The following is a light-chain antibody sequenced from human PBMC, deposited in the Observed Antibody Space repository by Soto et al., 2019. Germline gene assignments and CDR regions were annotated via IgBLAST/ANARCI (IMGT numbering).Light chain of an antibody. Sequence: DIQMTQSPSTLSASVGDRVTITCRASQSISYWLAWYQQKPGKAPKLLIYDASHFHSGVPSRFSGGGSGTVFTLCVSRLRPDDFATYYLQQYNGYLYTFGPGTKLEIK. CDR1: QSISYW. V-gene: IGKV1-5*01. CDR3: QQYNGYLYT. J-gene: IGKJ2*01. CDR2: DAS.